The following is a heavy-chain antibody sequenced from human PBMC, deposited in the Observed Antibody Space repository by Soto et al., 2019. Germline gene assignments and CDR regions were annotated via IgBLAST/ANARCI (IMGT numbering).Heavy chain of an antibody. V-gene: IGHV3-11*05. J-gene: IGHJ4*02. CDR3: ARDAYNPDY. CDR1: GFTFSDYY. CDR2: ITGRSGYT. Sequence: QVRLVDSGGGLVKPGGSLRLSCAASGFTFSDYYMSWMRQAPGKGLEWVAYITGRSGYTNYADSVKGRFTISRDNAKNSLYLQMDSLRAEDTAVYYCARDAYNPDYWGQGTLVTVSS. D-gene: IGHD1-1*01.